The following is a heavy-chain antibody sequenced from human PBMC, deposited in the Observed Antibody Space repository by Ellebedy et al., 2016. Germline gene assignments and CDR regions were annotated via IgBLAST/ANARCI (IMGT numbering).Heavy chain of an antibody. J-gene: IGHJ4*02. CDR2: ISYNGSKK. CDR1: GSTFSSYW. D-gene: IGHD3-10*01. Sequence: GESLKISXAASGSTFSSYWMHWVRQAPGKGLEWVAFISYNGSKKHYADSVKGRFTISRDDSKNTLYLQMNSLRAEDTALYYCAKDSGGGRYFDYWGQGILVTVSS. V-gene: IGHV3-30*18. CDR3: AKDSGGGRYFDY.